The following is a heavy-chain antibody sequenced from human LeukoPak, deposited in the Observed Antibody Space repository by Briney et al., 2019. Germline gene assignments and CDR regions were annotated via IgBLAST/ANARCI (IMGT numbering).Heavy chain of an antibody. J-gene: IGHJ4*02. D-gene: IGHD3-10*01. V-gene: IGHV4-31*11. CDR3: ARGGYYYGSGMSSGRAPLADY. CDR1: GGSFSGYY. Sequence: PSETLSLTCAVYGGSFSGYYWSWIRQHPGKGLEWIGYIYYSGSTYYNPSLKSRVTISVDTSKNQFSLKLSSVTAADTAVYYCARGGYYYGSGMSSGRAPLADYWGQGTLVTVSS. CDR2: IYYSGST.